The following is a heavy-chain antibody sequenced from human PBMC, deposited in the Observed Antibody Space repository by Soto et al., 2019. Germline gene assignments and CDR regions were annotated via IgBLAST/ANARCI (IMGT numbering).Heavy chain of an antibody. CDR1: GFTFSSYA. J-gene: IGHJ6*02. CDR3: ARISGGVQVNSYYYGMDV. CDR2: ISYDGSNK. D-gene: IGHD3-3*02. V-gene: IGHV3-30-3*01. Sequence: GGALRLSCAASGFTFSSYAMHWVRQAPDKELEKVAVISYDGSNKYYADTVKGRFTISRDNSKNTLYLQMNSLRTEDTAVYYCARISGGVQVNSYYYGMDVWGQGTTVTVSS.